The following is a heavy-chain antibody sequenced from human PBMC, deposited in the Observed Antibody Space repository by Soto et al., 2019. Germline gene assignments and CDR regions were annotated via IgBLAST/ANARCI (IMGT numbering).Heavy chain of an antibody. CDR2: ISSSSSYI. J-gene: IGHJ3*02. CDR1: GFTFSSYS. D-gene: IGHD2-15*01. Sequence: EVKLVESGGGLVKPGGSLRLSCAASGFTFSSYSMNWVRQAPGKGLEWVSSISSSSSYIYYADSVKGRFTISRDNAKNSLYLQMNSLRAEDTAVYYCATDIVVVVAATRGDDAFDIWGQGTMVTVSS. V-gene: IGHV3-21*01. CDR3: ATDIVVVVAATRGDDAFDI.